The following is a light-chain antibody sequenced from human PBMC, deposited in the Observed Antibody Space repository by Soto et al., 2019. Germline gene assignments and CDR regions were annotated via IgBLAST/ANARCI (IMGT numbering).Light chain of an antibody. CDR2: KAS. V-gene: IGKV1-5*03. CDR3: QQYNSQWT. CDR1: QSISSW. Sequence: IQMTQSPFTLSSTIRDRVPIPCRASQSISSWLAWYQQKPGRAPKLLIYKASSLESGVPSRFSGSGSGTEFTLTISSLQPDDFATYYCQQYNSQWTFCQGANVDI. J-gene: IGKJ1*01.